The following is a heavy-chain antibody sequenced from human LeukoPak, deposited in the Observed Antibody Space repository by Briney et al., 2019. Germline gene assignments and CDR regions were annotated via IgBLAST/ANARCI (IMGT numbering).Heavy chain of an antibody. CDR3: ARGNLGSGEDDY. Sequence: ASVKVSCKASGYTFTSYDINWVRQATGQGLEWMGWMNPSSGNTGYAQKFQGRVTMTRNTSISTAYMELSSLRSEDTAVYYCARGNLGSGEDDYWGQGTLVTVSS. CDR2: MNPSSGNT. J-gene: IGHJ4*02. V-gene: IGHV1-8*01. CDR1: GYTFTSYD. D-gene: IGHD6-19*01.